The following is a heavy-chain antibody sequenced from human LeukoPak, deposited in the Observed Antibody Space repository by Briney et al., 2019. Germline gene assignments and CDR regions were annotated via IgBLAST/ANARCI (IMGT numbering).Heavy chain of an antibody. D-gene: IGHD3-10*01. J-gene: IGHJ4*02. CDR2: LAYDGTNE. Sequence: AGGALRLSCAAPGFTFTSYAMHWVRQAPGKGLEWVALLAYDGTNEYYAHSVKGRCSISRDNSNNTVSLQMNSLRLDDSAVYYCARGGPLGDTNRFDFWGQGTLVTVSS. CDR3: ARGGPLGDTNRFDF. V-gene: IGHV3-30*04. CDR1: GFTFTSYA.